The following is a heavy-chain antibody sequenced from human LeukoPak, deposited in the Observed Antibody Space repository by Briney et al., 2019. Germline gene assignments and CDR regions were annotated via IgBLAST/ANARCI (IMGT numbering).Heavy chain of an antibody. D-gene: IGHD2-2*01. CDR1: GGSFSGYY. V-gene: IGHV4-34*01. Sequence: PSETLSLTCAVCGGSFSGYYWSWIRQPPGKGLEWIGEINHSGSTNYNPSLKSRVTISVDTSKNQFSLKLSSVTAADTAVYYCARGAVAVPAASAYYYYYMDVWGKGTTVTVSS. J-gene: IGHJ6*03. CDR2: INHSGST. CDR3: ARGAVAVPAASAYYYYYMDV.